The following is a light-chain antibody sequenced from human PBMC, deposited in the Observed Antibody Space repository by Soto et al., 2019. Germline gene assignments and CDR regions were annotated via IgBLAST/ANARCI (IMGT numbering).Light chain of an antibody. J-gene: IGKJ5*01. Sequence: IVITHSPYSLCLSLGYIPTINCKSSQRVLYSSNNKNYLAWYQQKPGQPPKLLIYWASTRESGVPDRFGGSGSGTDFTLTIRSLEPEDFAVYFCQQRSSWPPITFGQGTRLE. V-gene: IGKV4-1*01. CDR2: WAS. CDR3: QQRSSWPPIT. CDR1: QRVLYSSNNKNY.